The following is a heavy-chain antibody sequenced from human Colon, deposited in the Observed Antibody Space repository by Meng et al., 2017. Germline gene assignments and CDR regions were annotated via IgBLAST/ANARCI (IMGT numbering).Heavy chain of an antibody. Sequence: QVQLVQSGAEVKKPGASVKVSCKTSGYTSANYDIKWVRQATGQGLVWMGWMNPKSGDTGYAQRFQGRITMTWDTSISTAYLELSSLTYEDTAIYYCARISERMYRTGDPWGQGTLVTVSS. V-gene: IGHV1-8*01. J-gene: IGHJ5*02. CDR2: MNPKSGDT. CDR1: GYTSANYD. D-gene: IGHD3/OR15-3a*01. CDR3: ARISERMYRTGDP.